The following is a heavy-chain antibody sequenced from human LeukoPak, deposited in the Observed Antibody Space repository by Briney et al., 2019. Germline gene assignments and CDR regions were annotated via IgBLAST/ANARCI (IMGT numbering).Heavy chain of an antibody. J-gene: IGHJ4*02. CDR1: GYTFTSYY. CDR3: ARTMYYYDSGSYQTLFGY. V-gene: IGHV1-8*01. CDR2: MNPNSGNT. Sequence: ASVKVSCKASGYTFTSYYINWVRQATGQGLEWMGWMNPNSGNTGYAQKFQGRVTMTRNTSISTAYMELSSLRSEDTAVYYCARTMYYYDSGSYQTLFGYWGQGTLVTVSS. D-gene: IGHD3-10*01.